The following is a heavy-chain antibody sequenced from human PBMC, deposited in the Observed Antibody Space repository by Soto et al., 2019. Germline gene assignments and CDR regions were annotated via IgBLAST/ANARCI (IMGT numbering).Heavy chain of an antibody. CDR2: IIPILGIA. D-gene: IGHD3-3*01. CDR3: ATAVGVVIDRRDYYYYYMDV. Sequence: ASVKVSCKASGGTFSSYTISWVRQAPGQGLEWMGRIIPILGIANYAQKFQGRVTITADKSTSTAYMELSSLRSEDTAVYYCATAVGVVIDRRDYYYYYMDVWGKGTTVTVSS. J-gene: IGHJ6*03. CDR1: GGTFSSYT. V-gene: IGHV1-69*02.